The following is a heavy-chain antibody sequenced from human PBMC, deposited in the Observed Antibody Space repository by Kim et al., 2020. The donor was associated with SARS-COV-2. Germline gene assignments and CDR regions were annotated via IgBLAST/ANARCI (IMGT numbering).Heavy chain of an antibody. Sequence: GGSLRLSCTASGFTFGDYAMSWFRQAPGKGLEWVGFIRSKAYGGTTEYAASVKGRFTISRDDSKSIAYLQMNSLKTEDTAVYYCTRAEEGYCSGGSCYSRTPYYYYGMDVWGQGTTVTVSS. D-gene: IGHD2-15*01. CDR2: IRSKAYGGTT. CDR1: GFTFGDYA. J-gene: IGHJ6*02. CDR3: TRAEEGYCSGGSCYSRTPYYYYGMDV. V-gene: IGHV3-49*03.